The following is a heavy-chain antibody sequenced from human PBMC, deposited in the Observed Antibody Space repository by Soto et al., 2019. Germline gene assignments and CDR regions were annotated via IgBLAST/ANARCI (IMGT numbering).Heavy chain of an antibody. CDR1: GFTFDNYA. CDR2: ITGSGDNT. Sequence: EVKVLESGGGLVQPGGSLRLSCAASGFTFDNYAMIWVRQAPGKGLEWVSAITGSGDNTYYADSVKGRFTISRDNSENTLYLQMNSLRAEDTAICCCARLRVVAGFDYWGQGTLVTVSS. V-gene: IGHV3-23*01. J-gene: IGHJ4*02. D-gene: IGHD2-15*01. CDR3: ARLRVVAGFDY.